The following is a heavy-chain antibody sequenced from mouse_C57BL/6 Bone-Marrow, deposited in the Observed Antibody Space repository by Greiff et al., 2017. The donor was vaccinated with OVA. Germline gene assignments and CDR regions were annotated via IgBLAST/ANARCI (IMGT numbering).Heavy chain of an antibody. CDR1: GYTFTDYE. J-gene: IGHJ2*01. CDR3: TREGTLDY. Sequence: QVHVKQSGAELVRPGASVTLSCKASGYTFTDYEMHWVKQTPVHGLEWIGAIDPETGGTAYNQKFKGKAILTADKSSSTAYMELRSLTSEDSAVYYCTREGTLDYWGQGTTLTVSS. CDR2: IDPETGGT. V-gene: IGHV1-15*01.